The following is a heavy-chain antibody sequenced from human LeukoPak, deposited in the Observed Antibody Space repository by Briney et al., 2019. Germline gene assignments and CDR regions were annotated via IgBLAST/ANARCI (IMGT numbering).Heavy chain of an antibody. CDR3: ARLGWVVRGYDWRRDAFDS. J-gene: IGHJ3*02. CDR2: IYPGDSDT. V-gene: IGHV5-51*01. CDR1: GYSFTSYW. Sequence: GESLKISCKGSGYSFTSYWIGWVRQMPGKGLEWMGIIYPGDSDTRYSPSFQGQVTISADKSISTAYLQWSSLKASDTAMYYCARLGWVVRGYDWRRDAFDSWGQGTMVTVSS. D-gene: IGHD5-12*01.